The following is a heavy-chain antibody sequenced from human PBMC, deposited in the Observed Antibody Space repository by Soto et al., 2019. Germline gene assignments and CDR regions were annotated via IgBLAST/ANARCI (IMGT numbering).Heavy chain of an antibody. V-gene: IGHV1-18*01. J-gene: IGHJ4*02. D-gene: IGHD3-3*01. CDR2: ISAYNGNT. CDR3: ARDRTKDFWSGPNPLPFDY. CDR1: GYTFTSYG. Sequence: ASVKVSCKASGYTFTSYGISWVRQAPGQGLEWMGWISAYNGNTNYAQKLQGRVTMTTDTSTSTAYMELRSLRSDDTAVYYCARDRTKDFWSGPNPLPFDYWGQGTLVTVSS.